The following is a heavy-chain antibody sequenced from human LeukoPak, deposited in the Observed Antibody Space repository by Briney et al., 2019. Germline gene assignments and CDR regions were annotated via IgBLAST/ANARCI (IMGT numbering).Heavy chain of an antibody. D-gene: IGHD2-2*01. Sequence: GGSLRLSCAASGFTFSSYAMDWVRQAPGRGLEWVAVISFDGSNKYYADSVKGRFTISRDNSKNTLFLQMNSLRAEDTAVYYCARDAVPGCISTNCYAKGGSDYWGQGTLVTVSS. CDR1: GFTFSSYA. CDR2: ISFDGSNK. J-gene: IGHJ4*02. CDR3: ARDAVPGCISTNCYAKGGSDY. V-gene: IGHV3-30*04.